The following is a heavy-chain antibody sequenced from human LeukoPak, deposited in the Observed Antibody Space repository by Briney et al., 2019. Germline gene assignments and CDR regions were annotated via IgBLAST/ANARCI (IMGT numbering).Heavy chain of an antibody. V-gene: IGHV4-59*01. CDR1: AAPITSYY. Sequence: PSETLSLTCTVSAAPITSYYWSWIRQPPGKGLEWIGYIYYGGSTNYNPSLKSRVAISVDTSKNQVSLRLSSVTAADTAVYYCARGGSIVGATPHDAFDIWGQGTVVTVSS. D-gene: IGHD1-26*01. CDR2: IYYGGST. CDR3: ARGGSIVGATPHDAFDI. J-gene: IGHJ3*02.